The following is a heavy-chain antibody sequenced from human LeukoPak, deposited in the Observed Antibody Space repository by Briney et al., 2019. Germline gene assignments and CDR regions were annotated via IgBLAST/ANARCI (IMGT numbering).Heavy chain of an antibody. J-gene: IGHJ4*02. V-gene: IGHV4-59*01. D-gene: IGHD4-17*01. CDR3: ARGIESYGDYGY. Sequence: SETLSLTCTVSCGSISGSYWSWIRQPPGKGLEWIAYMYNSGSTNYNPSLKSRVTISIDTSKNQFSLKLSSLTAADTAIYYCARGIESYGDYGYWGQGILVTV. CDR2: MYNSGST. CDR1: CGSISGSY.